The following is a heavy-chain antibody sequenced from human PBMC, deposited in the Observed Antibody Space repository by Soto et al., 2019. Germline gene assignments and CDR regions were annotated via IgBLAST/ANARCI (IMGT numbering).Heavy chain of an antibody. CDR1: GYTFTNFG. Sequence: QVQLVQSGAEVKKPGASVKVSCKASGYTFTNFGISWVRQAPGQGLEWMGWISAYNGNTNYAQNFQGRVTMTTDTXXXXXXXXXXXXXXXXXXXXXXXXXXXXXXXWGQGTLVTVSS. CDR3: XXXXXXXXX. V-gene: IGHV1-18*01. CDR2: ISAYNGNT. J-gene: IGHJ4*02.